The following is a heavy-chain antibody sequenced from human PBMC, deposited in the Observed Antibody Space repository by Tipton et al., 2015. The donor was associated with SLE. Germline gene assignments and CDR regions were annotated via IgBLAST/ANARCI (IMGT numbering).Heavy chain of an antibody. V-gene: IGHV4-39*07. D-gene: IGHD5-12*01. CDR1: GGSISSSSYY. J-gene: IGHJ6*04. Sequence: LRLSCTVSGGSISSSSYYWGWIRQPPGKGLEWIGEINHSGSTNYNPSLKSGVTISVDTSKNQFSLKLSSVTAADTAVYYCARGSGYDSMDVWGKGTTVTVSS. CDR2: INHSGST. CDR3: ARGSGYDSMDV.